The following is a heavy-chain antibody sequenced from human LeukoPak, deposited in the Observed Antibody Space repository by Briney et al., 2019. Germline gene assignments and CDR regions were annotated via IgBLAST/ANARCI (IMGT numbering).Heavy chain of an antibody. V-gene: IGHV1-2*02. CDR1: GYTFTGYY. CDR2: INPNSGGT. D-gene: IGHD2-15*01. Sequence: GASVKVSCKASGYTFTGYYMHWVRQAPGQGLEWMGWINPNSGGTSYAQKFQGRVTMTRDTSISTAYMELSRLRSDDTAVYYCARVGYGYCSGGSCRSKPLNWFDPWGQGTLVTVSS. CDR3: ARVGYGYCSGGSCRSKPLNWFDP. J-gene: IGHJ5*02.